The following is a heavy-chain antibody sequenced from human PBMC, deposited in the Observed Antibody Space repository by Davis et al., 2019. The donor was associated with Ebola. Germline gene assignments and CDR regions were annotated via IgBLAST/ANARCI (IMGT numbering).Heavy chain of an antibody. CDR2: ISSNSDTT. Sequence: GGSPRLSCVASGFSFSSYGMTWVRQAPGKGLEWLGYISSNSDTTYYADSVRGRFIISRDNDKNSVLLQMDRMTHDDAGVYYCATEATMVYWGQGVLVTVSS. D-gene: IGHD4/OR15-4a*01. J-gene: IGHJ4*02. CDR3: ATEATMVY. V-gene: IGHV3-48*02. CDR1: GFSFSSYG.